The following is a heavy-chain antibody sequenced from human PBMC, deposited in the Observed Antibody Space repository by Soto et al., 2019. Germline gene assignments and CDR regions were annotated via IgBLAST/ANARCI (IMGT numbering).Heavy chain of an antibody. Sequence: QVTLKESGPVLVKPTETLTLTCTVSGFSLNTGGMGVSWIRQPPGKALEWLAHIFSNDEKSLSTSLKTRLTISRDTSKRQVVLTLINVDPVDTSTYLCARIRGHYYNRIGSYRETRSDPWGPGILVTVSS. J-gene: IGHJ5*02. CDR1: GFSLNTGGMG. V-gene: IGHV2-26*01. D-gene: IGHD3-10*01. CDR2: IFSNDEK. CDR3: ARIRGHYYNRIGSYRETRSDP.